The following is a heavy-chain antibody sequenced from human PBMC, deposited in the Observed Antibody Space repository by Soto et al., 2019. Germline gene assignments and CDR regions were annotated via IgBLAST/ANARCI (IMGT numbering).Heavy chain of an antibody. CDR2: IIPIFGTA. CDR1: GGTLSSYA. CDR3: ARGQRYSYGSYKFDY. J-gene: IGHJ4*02. Sequence: APVKVSCKASGGTLSSYAISWVRQAPGQGLEWMGGIIPIFGTANYAQKFQGRVTITADESTSTAYMELSSLRSEDTAVYYCARGQRYSYGSYKFDYWGQGTLVTVSS. V-gene: IGHV1-69*13. D-gene: IGHD5-18*01.